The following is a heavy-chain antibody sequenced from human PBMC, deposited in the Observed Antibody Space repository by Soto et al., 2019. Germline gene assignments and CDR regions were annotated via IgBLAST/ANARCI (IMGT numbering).Heavy chain of an antibody. V-gene: IGHV2-5*02. Sequence: QITLKESGPTVVKPTQTLTLTCTFSGFSLSSPGVGVAWIRQPPGKALECLALIYWDGDKYYSPSLARRLTITKDTSNNQVVINMTNMDPVDTATYSCAQRQLESTRNRNGGCFDYWGQGSLVTVYS. D-gene: IGHD1-1*01. CDR1: GFSLSSPGVG. CDR2: IYWDGDK. CDR3: AQRQLESTRNRNGGCFDY. J-gene: IGHJ4*02.